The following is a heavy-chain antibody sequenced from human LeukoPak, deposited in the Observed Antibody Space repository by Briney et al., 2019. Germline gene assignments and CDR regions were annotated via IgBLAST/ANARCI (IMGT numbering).Heavy chain of an antibody. CDR3: ARPYDSSGLRVYDAFDI. CDR2: IYYSGST. V-gene: IGHV4-30-4*01. J-gene: IGHJ3*02. Sequence: PSQTLSLTCTVSGGSVSSGDYYWSWIRQPPGKGLEWIGYIYYSGSTYYNPSLKSRVTISVDTSKNQFSLKLSSVTAADTAVYYCARPYDSSGLRVYDAFDIWGQGTMVTVSS. CDR1: GGSVSSGDYY. D-gene: IGHD3-22*01.